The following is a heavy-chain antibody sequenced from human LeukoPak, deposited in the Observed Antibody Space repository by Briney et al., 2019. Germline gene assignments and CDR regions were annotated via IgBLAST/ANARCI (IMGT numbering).Heavy chain of an antibody. D-gene: IGHD6-13*01. Sequence: QSGGSLRLSCAASGFTFSSYAMHWVRQAPGKGLEWVSYISSSGTIIYYADSVKGRFTISRDNAKNSLYVQMNSLRAEDTAVYYCARDASARMDYFYYYMDVWGKGTTVTVSS. CDR2: ISSSGTII. CDR1: GFTFSSYA. J-gene: IGHJ6*03. CDR3: ARDASARMDYFYYYMDV. V-gene: IGHV3-48*04.